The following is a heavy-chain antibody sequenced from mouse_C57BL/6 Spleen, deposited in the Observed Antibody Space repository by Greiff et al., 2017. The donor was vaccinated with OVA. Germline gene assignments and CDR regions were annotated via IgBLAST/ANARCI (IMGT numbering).Heavy chain of an antibody. CDR2: INYDGSST. D-gene: IGHD1-1*01. V-gene: IGHV5-16*01. CDR3: ARGTTEGSLHYCVY. CDR1: GFTFSDYY. Sequence: DVKLVESEGGLVQPGSSMKLSCTASGFTFSDYYMAWVRQVPEKGLEWVANINYDGSSTYYLDSLKSRFIISRDNAKNILYLQMSSLKSEDTATYYCARGTTEGSLHYCVYGGQGTTLTVFS. J-gene: IGHJ2*01.